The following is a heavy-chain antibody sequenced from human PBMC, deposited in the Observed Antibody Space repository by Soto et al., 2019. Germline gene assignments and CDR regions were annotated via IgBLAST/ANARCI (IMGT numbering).Heavy chain of an antibody. Sequence: EVQLVQSGAEVKKPGESLRISCKGSGYTFTSYWIGWVRQMPGKGLEWMGIIYPGDCDTRYSPSFQGQVTISADKSISTAYLQWSSLKASDTAMYYCARHGSSSWYIGSWFDSWGQGTLVTVSS. CDR3: ARHGSSSWYIGSWFDS. J-gene: IGHJ5*01. D-gene: IGHD6-13*01. CDR2: IYPGDCDT. CDR1: GYTFTSYW. V-gene: IGHV5-51*01.